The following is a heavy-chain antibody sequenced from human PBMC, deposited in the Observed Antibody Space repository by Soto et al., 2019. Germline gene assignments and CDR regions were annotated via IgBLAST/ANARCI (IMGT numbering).Heavy chain of an antibody. CDR1: GGSINSGGYC. Sequence: QVQLQESGPGLVKPSQTLSLTCTVSGGSINSGGYCWSWIRQHPGKGLDWIGCISYGGSTSYNPSRKSRFTISVDTSKTQFSLKMTSVTAADTAVYYCSRGILVWGQGALITVSS. V-gene: IGHV4-31*03. CDR3: SRGILV. J-gene: IGHJ4*02. D-gene: IGHD3-10*01. CDR2: ISYGGST.